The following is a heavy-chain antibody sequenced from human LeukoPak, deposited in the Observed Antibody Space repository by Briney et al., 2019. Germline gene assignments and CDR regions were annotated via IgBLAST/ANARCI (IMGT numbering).Heavy chain of an antibody. D-gene: IGHD5-18*01. V-gene: IGHV4-31*03. J-gene: IGHJ4*02. CDR3: ARDYHSYGYFDY. CDR1: GGSISSGGYY. CDR2: IYYSGST. Sequence: SETLSLTCTVSGGSISSGGYYGSWIRQHPGKGLEWIGYIYYSGSTYYNPSLKSRVTISVDTSKNQFSLKLSSVTAADTAVYYCARDYHSYGYFDYWGQGTLVTVSS.